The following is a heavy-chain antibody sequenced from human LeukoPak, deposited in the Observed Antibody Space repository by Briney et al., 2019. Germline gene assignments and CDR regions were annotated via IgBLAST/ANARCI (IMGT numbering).Heavy chain of an antibody. CDR2: IFSDGKI. Sequence: SETLSLTCSVSGDSTIYNYWSWIRQPAGKGLEWIGRIFSDGKINYSPSLESRVTMSFDNAKNQFSLRLSSVTAADTAVYYCARGPGVFGRIWYMDVWGQGTTVSVSS. CDR1: GDSTIYNY. J-gene: IGHJ6*03. CDR3: ARGPGVFGRIWYMDV. V-gene: IGHV4-4*07. D-gene: IGHD3-3*01.